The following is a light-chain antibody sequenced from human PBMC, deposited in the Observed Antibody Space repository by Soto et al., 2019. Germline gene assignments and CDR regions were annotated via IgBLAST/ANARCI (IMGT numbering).Light chain of an antibody. J-gene: IGLJ1*01. CDR3: RTWDTSLSAGRV. CDR1: SSNIGNSY. CDR2: ETN. V-gene: IGLV1-51*02. Sequence: QSVLTQPPSVSAAPGQTGTISCSGSSSNIGNSYVSWYQQLPGAAPTLLIYETNRRPAGIPDRSSGSKSGTSATLAITGLPSADEADYYCRTWDTSLSAGRVFGPGTKVTVL.